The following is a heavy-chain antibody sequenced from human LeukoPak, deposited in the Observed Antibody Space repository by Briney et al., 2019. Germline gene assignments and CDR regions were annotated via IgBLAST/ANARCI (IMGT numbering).Heavy chain of an antibody. J-gene: IGHJ4*02. Sequence: ASETLSLTCTVSGGSISSYYWSWIRQPPGKGLEWIGRIYPSGSTNYNPSLKSRVTMSIDTSKDQFSLELTSVTAADTAVYYCARTIAVAGTVSFDYWGQGILVTVSS. CDR3: ARTIAVAGTVSFDY. D-gene: IGHD6-19*01. V-gene: IGHV4-4*07. CDR2: IYPSGST. CDR1: GGSISSYY.